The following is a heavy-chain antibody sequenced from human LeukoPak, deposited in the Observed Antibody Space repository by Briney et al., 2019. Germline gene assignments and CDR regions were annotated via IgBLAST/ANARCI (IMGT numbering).Heavy chain of an antibody. Sequence: GGSLRLSCAASGFTFSTYSMSWVRQAQGKWLVWVSAITGSADRTHYADSVKGRFTISRDNAKNMFYLQMNSLRAKDTSVYYCERRQVLVLISCFYWGQGTLVTVSS. V-gene: IGHV3-23*01. CDR3: ERRQVLVLISCFY. J-gene: IGHJ4*02. CDR1: GFTFSTYS. D-gene: IGHD3-10*01. CDR2: ITGSADRT.